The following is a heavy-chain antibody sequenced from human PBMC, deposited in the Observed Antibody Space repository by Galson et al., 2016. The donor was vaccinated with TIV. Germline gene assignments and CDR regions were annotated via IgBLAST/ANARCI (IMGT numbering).Heavy chain of an antibody. D-gene: IGHD5-18*01. CDR2: FNPDSGAT. Sequence: SVKVSCKASGYTFINYYIHWVRQAPGQGLEWLGWFNPDSGATQYAQKFQGRVTMTRDTSISTAYMELRRLISDDTAIYYCAKDRNTAMDTYYWYYGMDVWGQGTTVTVSS. CDR1: GYTFINYY. CDR3: AKDRNTAMDTYYWYYGMDV. V-gene: IGHV1-2*02. J-gene: IGHJ6*02.